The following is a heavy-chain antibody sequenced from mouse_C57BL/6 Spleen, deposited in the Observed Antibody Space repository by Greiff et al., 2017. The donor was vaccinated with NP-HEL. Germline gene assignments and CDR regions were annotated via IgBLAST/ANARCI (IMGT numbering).Heavy chain of an antibody. CDR3: ASRNYEDAMDY. Sequence: EVQVVESGGDLVKPGGSLKLSCAASGFTFSSYGMSWVRQTPDKRLEWVATISSGGSYTYYPDSVKGRFTISRDNAKNTLYLQMSSLKSEDTAMYYCASRNYEDAMDYWGQGTSVTVSS. CDR1: GFTFSSYG. D-gene: IGHD2-4*01. V-gene: IGHV5-6*01. J-gene: IGHJ4*01. CDR2: ISSGGSYT.